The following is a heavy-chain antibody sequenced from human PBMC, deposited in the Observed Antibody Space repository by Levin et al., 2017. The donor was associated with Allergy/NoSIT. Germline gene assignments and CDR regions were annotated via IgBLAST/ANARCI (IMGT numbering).Heavy chain of an antibody. J-gene: IGHJ5*02. CDR2: ISSSSSSI. Sequence: HPGGSLRLSCAASGFSLSTYSMNWVRQAPGKGLEWVSYISSSSSSIFYADSVKGRFTISRDNAKNSLYLQMNTLRAEDSAVYYCARGDAYCGGDCYSRGWFDPWGQGTLVIVSS. CDR3: ARGDAYCGGDCYSRGWFDP. CDR1: GFSLSTYS. V-gene: IGHV3-48*01. D-gene: IGHD2-21*02.